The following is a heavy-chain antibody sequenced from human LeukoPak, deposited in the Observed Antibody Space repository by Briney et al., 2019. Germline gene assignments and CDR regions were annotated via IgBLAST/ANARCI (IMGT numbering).Heavy chain of an antibody. D-gene: IGHD3-10*01. CDR3: ARGSVVRGICDY. CDR1: GGSISSYY. Sequence: PSETLSLTCAVYGGSISSYYWSWIRQPPGKGLEWIGYIYYSGSTNYNPSLKSRVTISVDTSKNQFSLKLSSVTAADTAVYYCARGSVVRGICDYWGQGTLVTVSS. J-gene: IGHJ4*02. CDR2: IYYSGST. V-gene: IGHV4-59*01.